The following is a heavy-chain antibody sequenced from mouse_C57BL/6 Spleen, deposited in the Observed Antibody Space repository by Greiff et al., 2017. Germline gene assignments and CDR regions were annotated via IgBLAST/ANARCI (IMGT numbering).Heavy chain of an antibody. D-gene: IGHD2-3*01. Sequence: EVQRVESGGGLVKPGGSLKLSCAASGFTFSDYGMHWVRQAPEKGLEWVAYISSGSSTIYYADTVKGRFTISRDNAKNTLFLQMTSLRSEDTAMYYCARTGYSYFDYWGQGTTLTVSS. CDR1: GFTFSDYG. V-gene: IGHV5-17*01. J-gene: IGHJ2*01. CDR2: ISSGSSTI. CDR3: ARTGYSYFDY.